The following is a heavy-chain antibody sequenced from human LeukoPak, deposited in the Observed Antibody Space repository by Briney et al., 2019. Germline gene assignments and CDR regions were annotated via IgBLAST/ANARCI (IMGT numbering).Heavy chain of an antibody. J-gene: IGHJ4*02. CDR3: AREYESGYSSSWYLPQHYFDY. CDR1: GYSISSGYY. V-gene: IGHV4-38-2*02. D-gene: IGHD6-13*01. Sequence: SETPSLTCAVSGYSISSGYYWGWIRQPPGKGLEWIGSIYHSGSTYYNPSLRSRVTISVDTSKNQFSLKLSSVTAADTAVYYCAREYESGYSSSWYLPQHYFDYWGQGTLVTVSS. CDR2: IYHSGST.